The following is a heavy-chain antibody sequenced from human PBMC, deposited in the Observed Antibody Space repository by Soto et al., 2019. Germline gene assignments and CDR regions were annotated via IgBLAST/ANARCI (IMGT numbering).Heavy chain of an antibody. CDR1: GFTFSSYA. CDR2: ISSNGGST. V-gene: IGHV3-64*01. J-gene: IGHJ4*02. D-gene: IGHD6-6*01. CDR3: ARDLSDRGRSSIAAPSVF. Sequence: GGSLRLSCAASGFTFSSYAMHWVRQAPGKGLEYVSAISSNGGSTYYANSVKGRFTISRDNSKNTLYLQMGSLRAEDMAVYYCARDLSDRGRSSIAAPSVFGGQGTLVTVSS.